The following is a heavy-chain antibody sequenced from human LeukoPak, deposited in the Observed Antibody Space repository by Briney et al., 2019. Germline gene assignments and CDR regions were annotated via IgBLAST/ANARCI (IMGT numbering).Heavy chain of an antibody. J-gene: IGHJ4*02. D-gene: IGHD3-22*01. CDR1: GYTFSNYG. CDR2: ISVYNGDT. CDR3: ASNTGSDSSGYAY. Sequence: ASVKVSCKASGYTFSNYGISWVRQAPGQGLEWMGWISVYNGDTNYEQKLQGRVTMTTETSTSTAYMELRSLRSNDTAVYYCASNTGSDSSGYAYWGQGTLVTVSS. V-gene: IGHV1-18*01.